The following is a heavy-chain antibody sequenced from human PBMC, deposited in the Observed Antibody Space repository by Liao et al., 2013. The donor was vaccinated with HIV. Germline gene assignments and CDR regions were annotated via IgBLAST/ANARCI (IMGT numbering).Heavy chain of an antibody. Sequence: QVQLQQWGAGLLKPSETLSLTCAVYGGSFSGYYWSWIRQPPGKGLEWIGEINHSGSTNYNPSLKSRVTISVDTSKNQFSLKLSSVTAADTAVYYCARAFLRYFDWIGIRGTIDYWGPGEPLVTVSS. CDR2: INHSGST. CDR1: GGSFSGYY. V-gene: IGHV4-34*01. CDR3: ARAFLRYFDWIGIRGTIDY. D-gene: IGHD3-9*01. J-gene: IGHJ4*02.